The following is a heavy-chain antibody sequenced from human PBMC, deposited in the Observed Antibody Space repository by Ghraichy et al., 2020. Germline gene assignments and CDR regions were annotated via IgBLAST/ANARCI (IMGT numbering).Heavy chain of an antibody. CDR3: VRQVSAATRTHFDL. CDR2: TYYSGNT. D-gene: IGHD2-15*01. CDR1: GGSITSGDYY. V-gene: IGHV4-30-4*01. J-gene: IGHJ4*02. Sequence: SCTVSGGSITSGDYYWTWIRQPPGKGLEYIGYTYYSGNTHYSPSLQSRVSISVDTSKNQFSLKVDSVTAADTAVYYCVRQVSAATRTHFDLCGQGTLVTVSS.